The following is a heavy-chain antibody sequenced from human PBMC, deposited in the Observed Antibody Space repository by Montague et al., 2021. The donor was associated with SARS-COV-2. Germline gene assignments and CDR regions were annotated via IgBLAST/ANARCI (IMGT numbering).Heavy chain of an antibody. V-gene: IGHV4-4*02. J-gene: IGHJ3*02. Sequence: SETLSLTCAVSGGSISSSNWWSWVRQPPGKVLEFVGEIHHSGSTNYNPSLNSRATISVDKSKNQSSLKLSSVTAADTVGYYCAGAMSHWFRGAFDIWGQGTMVTVSS. CDR3: AGAMSHWFRGAFDI. CDR1: GGSISSSNW. CDR2: IHHSGST. D-gene: IGHD3-9*01.